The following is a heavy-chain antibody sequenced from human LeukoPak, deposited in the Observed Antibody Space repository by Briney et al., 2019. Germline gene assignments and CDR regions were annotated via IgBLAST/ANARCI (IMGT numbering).Heavy chain of an antibody. V-gene: IGHV4-59*01. CDR2: ISYSGST. CDR1: GGSISSYY. J-gene: IGHJ4*02. CDR3: ARFPHPQGNYFDY. Sequence: SETLSLTCTVSGGSISSYYWSWIRQPPGKGLEWIGYISYSGSTNYNPSLKTRVTISVDTSKNEFSLGLTSVTAADTAVYYCARFPHPQGNYFDYWGQGALVTVSS.